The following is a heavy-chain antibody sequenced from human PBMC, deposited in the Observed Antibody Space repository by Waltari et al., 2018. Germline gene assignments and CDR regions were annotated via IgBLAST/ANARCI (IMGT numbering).Heavy chain of an antibody. D-gene: IGHD6-13*01. V-gene: IGHV4-39*01. CDR3: GRHGIAAAGTAGKFDP. CDR2: IYYSGST. CDR1: GGSISSSSYY. J-gene: IGHJ5*02. Sequence: QLQLQESGPGLVKPSETLSLTCTVSGGSISSSSYYWGWIRQPPGKGLEWIGSIYYSGSTYYNPSLKSRVTISVDTSKNQFSLKLSSVTAADTAVYYCGRHGIAAAGTAGKFDPWGQGTLVTVSS.